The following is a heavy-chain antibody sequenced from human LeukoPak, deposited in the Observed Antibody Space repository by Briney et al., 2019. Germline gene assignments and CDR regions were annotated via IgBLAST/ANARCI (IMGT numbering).Heavy chain of an antibody. Sequence: GSLRLSCAVSGFTLNSFAMSWVRQAPGKGLEWVSSLSGSGVATYYADSVKGRLTISRDISKNTLYLQMNSLRAEDTAVYFCAKDRYYDFWSGYPDYFDYWGQGALVTVSS. CDR3: AKDRYYDFWSGYPDYFDY. CDR2: LSGSGVAT. D-gene: IGHD3-3*01. CDR1: GFTLNSFA. V-gene: IGHV3-23*01. J-gene: IGHJ4*02.